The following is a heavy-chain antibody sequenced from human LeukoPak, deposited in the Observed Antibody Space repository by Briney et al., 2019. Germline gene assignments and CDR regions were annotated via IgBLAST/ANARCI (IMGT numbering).Heavy chain of an antibody. CDR3: SKDYRGNFDQ. V-gene: IGHV4-59*01. Sequence: SETLSLTCTVSRVSLSSFDWSWVRQPPGKGLEWICYISYSGNTKYNPSPKSRVTISVDTTKNQFSLKLSSVTAADTAVYYCSKDYRGNFDQGGRGTLVSVS. D-gene: IGHD5-12*01. CDR1: RVSLSSFD. J-gene: IGHJ4*02. CDR2: ISYSGNT.